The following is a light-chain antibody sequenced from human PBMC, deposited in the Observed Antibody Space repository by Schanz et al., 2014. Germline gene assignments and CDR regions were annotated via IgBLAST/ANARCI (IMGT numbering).Light chain of an antibody. CDR2: DVS. J-gene: IGLJ2*01. Sequence: QSALTQPASVSGSPGQSITISCTGTSSDVGGYNYVSWYQQHPGKAPKLMIYDVSNRPSGVSDRFSGSKSGYTASLTISGLQAEDEADYYCSSFTSSITLVFGGGTKLTVL. CDR1: SSDVGGYNY. CDR3: SSFTSSITLV. V-gene: IGLV2-14*01.